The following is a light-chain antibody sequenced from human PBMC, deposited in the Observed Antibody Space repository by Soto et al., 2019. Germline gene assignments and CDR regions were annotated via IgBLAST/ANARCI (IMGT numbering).Light chain of an antibody. CDR2: GNT. CDR1: SSNIGAGYD. V-gene: IGLV1-40*01. Sequence: QSVLTQPPSVSGAPGQRVTISCTRSSSNIGAGYDVHWYQQLPGTAPKLLIYGNTNRPSGVPDRFSGSKSGTSASLAITGLQSEDEADYYCQSYDSSLSGSWVFGGGTQLTVL. CDR3: QSYDSSLSGSWV. J-gene: IGLJ3*02.